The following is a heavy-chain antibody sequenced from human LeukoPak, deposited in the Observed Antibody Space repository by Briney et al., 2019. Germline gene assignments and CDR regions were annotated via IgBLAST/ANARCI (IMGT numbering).Heavy chain of an antibody. D-gene: IGHD3-22*01. CDR2: ISGSGGTT. CDR1: GFIFSTCA. V-gene: IGHV3-23*01. CDR3: ARDSGLNYYDTVNAFDI. J-gene: IGHJ3*02. Sequence: GGSLRLSCAASGFIFSTCAMNWVRQAPGKGLEWVSAISGSGGTTYYADSVKGRFTISRDNSKNTLYLQMNSLRAEDTAVYYCARDSGLNYYDTVNAFDIWGQGTMVTVSS.